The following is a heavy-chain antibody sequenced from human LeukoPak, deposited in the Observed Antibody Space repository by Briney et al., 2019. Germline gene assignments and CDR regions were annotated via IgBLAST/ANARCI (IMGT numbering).Heavy chain of an antibody. J-gene: IGHJ4*02. CDR1: GGSISSGGYY. Sequence: SQTLSLTCTVSGGSISSGGYYWSWIRQHPGKGLEWIGYIYYSGSTYYNPSLKSRVTISVDTSKNQFSLKLSSVTAADTAVYYCARASGDIVVVPAATSFDYWGQGTLVTVSS. D-gene: IGHD2-2*01. CDR2: IYYSGST. CDR3: ARASGDIVVVPAATSFDY. V-gene: IGHV4-31*03.